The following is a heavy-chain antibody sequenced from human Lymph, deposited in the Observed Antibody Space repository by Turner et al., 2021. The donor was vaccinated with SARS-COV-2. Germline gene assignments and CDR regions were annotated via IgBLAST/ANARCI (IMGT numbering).Heavy chain of an antibody. CDR2: INPNSGGT. Sequence: QVQLEQSGAEVKKPGASVKVSCKASAYTFTGSYMHWVRQAPGQGLEWMGWINPNSGGTNYAQKFQGRVTMTRDTSISAAYMELSRLRSDDTAVYYCARDVERYNDFWSGYSGGYGMDVWGQGTTVTVSS. J-gene: IGHJ6*02. D-gene: IGHD3-3*01. CDR1: AYTFTGSY. V-gene: IGHV1-2*02. CDR3: ARDVERYNDFWSGYSGGYGMDV.